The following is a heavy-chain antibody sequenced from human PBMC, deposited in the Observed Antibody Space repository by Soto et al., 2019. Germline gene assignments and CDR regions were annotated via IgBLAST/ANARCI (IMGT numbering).Heavy chain of an antibody. D-gene: IGHD6-19*01. Sequence: LRLSCAASRFSFSFYCIHWVRQAPGKGLESVPPNGRGAFFANSLKGRLTISRASSWHKVFLQMNSLRADDTAVYYCVAGQYFFDYCGQGTLVTV. J-gene: IGHJ4*02. CDR1: RFSFSFYC. CDR3: VAGQYFFDY. V-gene: IGHV3-64*01. CDR2: NGRGA.